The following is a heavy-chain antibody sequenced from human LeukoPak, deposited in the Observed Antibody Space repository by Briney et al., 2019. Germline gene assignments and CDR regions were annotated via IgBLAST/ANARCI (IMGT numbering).Heavy chain of an antibody. CDR3: ARALFGVNYYYGMDV. D-gene: IGHD3-3*01. CDR1: GGSISPYY. Sequence: PSETLSLTCTVSGGSISPYYWNWVRQPAGKGLEWIGRIYTSESTSYNPSLKSRVTMSVDTSKNQFSLKLSSVTAADTAVYYCARALFGVNYYYGMDVWGQGTTVTVSS. V-gene: IGHV4-4*07. CDR2: IYTSEST. J-gene: IGHJ6*02.